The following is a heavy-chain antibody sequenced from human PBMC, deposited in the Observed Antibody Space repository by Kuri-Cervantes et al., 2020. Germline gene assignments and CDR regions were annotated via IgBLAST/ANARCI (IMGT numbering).Heavy chain of an antibody. CDR3: AKEEGNYDFWSGYLKLGVYWYFDL. D-gene: IGHD3-3*01. V-gene: IGHV3-30*02. Sequence: GESLKISCAASGFSFSTNGMHWVRQAPGKGLEWVAVVWYDGSNKYYADSVKGRFTISRDNSKNTLYLQMNSLRAEDTAVYYCAKEEGNYDFWSGYLKLGVYWYFDLWGRGTLVTVSS. CDR2: VWYDGSNK. J-gene: IGHJ2*01. CDR1: GFSFSTNG.